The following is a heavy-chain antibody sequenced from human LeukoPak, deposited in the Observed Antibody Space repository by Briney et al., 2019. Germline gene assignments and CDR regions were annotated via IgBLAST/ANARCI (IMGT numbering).Heavy chain of an antibody. CDR3: VRDRELNF. J-gene: IGHJ4*02. CDR1: GGSISIFY. V-gene: IGHV4-59*01. D-gene: IGHD3-10*01. CDR2: IYSSGST. Sequence: KPSETLSLTCTVSGGSISIFYWSWVRQPPGKGLEWLGYIYSSGSTSYNPSFKSRITISADTARNQFSLNLDSVTAADTAVYYCVRDRELNFWGQGMLVTVSS.